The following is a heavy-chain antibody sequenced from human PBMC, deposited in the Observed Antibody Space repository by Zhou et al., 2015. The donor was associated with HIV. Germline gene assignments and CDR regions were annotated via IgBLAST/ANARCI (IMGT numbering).Heavy chain of an antibody. V-gene: IGHV1-69*02. D-gene: IGHD3-22*01. CDR1: GGTFSSYT. CDR3: ARSAKTYYYDSSGYPERYGMDV. Sequence: QVQLVQSGAEVKKPGSSVKVSCKASGGTFSSYTISWVRQAPGQGLEWMGRIIPILGIANYAQKFQGRVTITADKSTSTAYMELSSLRSEDTAVYYCARSAKTYYYDSSGYPERYGMDVWGQGTTVTVSS. CDR2: IIPILGIA. J-gene: IGHJ6*02.